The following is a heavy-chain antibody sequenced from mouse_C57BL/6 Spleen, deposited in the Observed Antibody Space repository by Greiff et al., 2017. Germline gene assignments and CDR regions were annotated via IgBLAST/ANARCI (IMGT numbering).Heavy chain of an antibody. V-gene: IGHV1-15*01. Sequence: VQVVESGAELVRPGASVTLSCKASGYTFTDYEMHWVKQTPVHGLEWIGAIDPETGGTAYNQKFKGKAILTADKSSSTAYMELRSLTSEDAAVYYCTRKLNYAVGGWGQGASVTVSS. CDR2: IDPETGGT. D-gene: IGHD1-3*01. J-gene: IGHJ4*01. CDR1: GYTFTDYE. CDR3: TRKLNYAVGG.